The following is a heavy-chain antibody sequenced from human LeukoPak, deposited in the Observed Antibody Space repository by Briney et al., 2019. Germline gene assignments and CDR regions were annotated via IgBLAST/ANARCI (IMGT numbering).Heavy chain of an antibody. V-gene: IGHV3-66*01. CDR1: GFTVSSNY. CDR2: IYSGGST. CDR3: ARVSLLDGDFDY. Sequence: GGSLRLSCAASGFTVSSNYTSWVRQAPGKGLEWVSVIYSGGSTYYADSVKGRFTISRDNSKNTLYLQMNSLRAEDTAVYYCARVSLLDGDFDYWGQGTLVTVSS. J-gene: IGHJ4*02. D-gene: IGHD2/OR15-2a*01.